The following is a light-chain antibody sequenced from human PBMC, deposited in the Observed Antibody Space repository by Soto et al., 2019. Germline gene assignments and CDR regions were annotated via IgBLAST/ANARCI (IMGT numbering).Light chain of an antibody. V-gene: IGKV2-24*01. CDR2: KIS. CDR3: MQATQFPLT. Sequence: DVVIIQSPLSLPLTLLQPASISCRSSQSLVRSDGNTYFSWFQQRPGRSPRRLIYKISNRFSGVPDRFSGSGAGTDFTLKISRVEAEDVGVYYCMQATQFPLTFGQGTRLEIK. J-gene: IGKJ5*01. CDR1: QSLVRSDGNTY.